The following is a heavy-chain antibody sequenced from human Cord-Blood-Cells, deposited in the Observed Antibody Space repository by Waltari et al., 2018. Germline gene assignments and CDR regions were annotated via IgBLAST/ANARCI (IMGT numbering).Heavy chain of an antibody. Sequence: QVPLVQSGAEVKKPGASVKVSCKVSGYTLTELSMHWVRQAPGKGLEWVGGFDPEDGETIYAQKVQGRVTMTEDTSTDTAYMGLSSLRSEDTAVYYCATDPAHDSSGYYYDYWGQGTLVTVSS. J-gene: IGHJ4*02. V-gene: IGHV1-24*01. CDR2: FDPEDGET. D-gene: IGHD3-22*01. CDR3: ATDPAHDSSGYYYDY. CDR1: GYTLTELS.